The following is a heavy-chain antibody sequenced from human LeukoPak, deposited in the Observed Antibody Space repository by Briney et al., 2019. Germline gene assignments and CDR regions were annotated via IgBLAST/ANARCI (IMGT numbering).Heavy chain of an antibody. V-gene: IGHV3-21*01. Sequence: GGSLRLSCTASGFTFSDCDMDWFRQAPGKGLEWVSSISYRSSHMYYADSVKGRFTISRDNAENSLYLQMNSLRAEDTAVYYCGRAFPPLRTAAAGDYWGQGTLVTVSS. J-gene: IGHJ4*02. CDR3: GRAFPPLRTAAAGDY. CDR1: GFTFSDCD. CDR2: ISYRSSHM. D-gene: IGHD6-13*01.